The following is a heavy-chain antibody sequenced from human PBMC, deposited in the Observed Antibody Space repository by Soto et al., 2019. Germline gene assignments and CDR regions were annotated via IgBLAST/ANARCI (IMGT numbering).Heavy chain of an antibody. Sequence: PGGSLRLSCAASGFTFSSYAMHWVRQAPGKGLEWVAVISYDGSNKYYADSVKGRFTISRDNSKNTLYLQMNSLRAEDTAVYYCAREGGYYDSSPAPGDAFDIWGQGTMVTVSS. CDR3: AREGGYYDSSPAPGDAFDI. CDR1: GFTFSSYA. D-gene: IGHD3-22*01. J-gene: IGHJ3*02. V-gene: IGHV3-30-3*01. CDR2: ISYDGSNK.